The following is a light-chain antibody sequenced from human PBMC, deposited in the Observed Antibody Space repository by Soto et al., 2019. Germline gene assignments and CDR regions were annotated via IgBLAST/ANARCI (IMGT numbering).Light chain of an antibody. CDR2: DAS. J-gene: IGKJ4*01. Sequence: EIVLTQSPPTLSLSPGERATLSCRAIHNVNNWLAWYQQKPGQAPRLVIYDASRRATGIPARFRGSWSGTDSTLTISRLEPEESAIYYCQKRNEWPLTLGRGTKMVFK. CDR3: QKRNEWPLT. V-gene: IGKV3-11*01. CDR1: HNVNNW.